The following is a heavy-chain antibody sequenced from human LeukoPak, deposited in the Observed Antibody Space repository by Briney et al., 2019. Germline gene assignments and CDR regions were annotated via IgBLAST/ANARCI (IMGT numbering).Heavy chain of an antibody. CDR3: ARVMSGSGSKYFDY. V-gene: IGHV3-64*01. D-gene: IGHD3-10*01. CDR1: GFTFSSFP. J-gene: IGHJ4*02. CDR2: ISSTGDTS. Sequence: GGSLRLSCTASGFTFSSFPMHWVRQVLGKGLEYVSAISSTGDTSYYANSVKDRFTISRDNSKDTLYLQMGSLRTEDMAVYYCARVMSGSGSKYFDYWGQGTLVTVSS.